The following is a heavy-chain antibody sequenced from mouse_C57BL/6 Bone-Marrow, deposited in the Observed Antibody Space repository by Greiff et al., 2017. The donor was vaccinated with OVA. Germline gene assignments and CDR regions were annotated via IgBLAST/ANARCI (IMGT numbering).Heavy chain of an antibody. Sequence: VQLQQSGAELVRPGASVKLSCTASGFNIKDDYMHWVKQRPEPGLEWIGWIDPENGDTEYGSKFQGKATITADTSSNTAYLQLSSLTSEDTAVYYCTTYYYGSSDYWGQGTTLTVSS. CDR3: TTYYYGSSDY. CDR1: GFNIKDDY. V-gene: IGHV14-4*01. D-gene: IGHD1-1*01. J-gene: IGHJ2*01. CDR2: IDPENGDT.